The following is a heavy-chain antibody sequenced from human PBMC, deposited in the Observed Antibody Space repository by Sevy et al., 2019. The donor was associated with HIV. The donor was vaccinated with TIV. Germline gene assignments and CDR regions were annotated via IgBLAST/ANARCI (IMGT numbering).Heavy chain of an antibody. CDR1: GFIFSTYG. D-gene: IGHD1-26*01. V-gene: IGHV3-30*18. CDR2: ISFEGSDK. J-gene: IGHJ6*02. CDR3: AKMQGGSYNYYGMDV. Sequence: GGSLRLSCAASGFIFSTYGIHWVRQAPGKGLEWVAVISFEGSDKHYADSVRGRFTISRDNSKNTLYLQMNSLRVEDTAIYYCAKMQGGSYNYYGMDVWGQGTTVTVSS.